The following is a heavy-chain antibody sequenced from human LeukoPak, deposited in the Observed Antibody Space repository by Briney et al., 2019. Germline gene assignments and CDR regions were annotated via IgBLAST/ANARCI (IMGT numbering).Heavy chain of an antibody. Sequence: ASVKVSCKASGYTFTGYYIHWVRQAPGQGLEWMGFINPNTGGTSYAQKVQARVTMTRDTSISTAYMELSGLRSDDTAVYYCARRYDFWSGYPTALDYWGQGTLVTVSS. CDR2: INPNTGGT. CDR3: ARRYDFWSGYPTALDY. J-gene: IGHJ4*02. D-gene: IGHD3-3*01. V-gene: IGHV1-2*02. CDR1: GYTFTGYY.